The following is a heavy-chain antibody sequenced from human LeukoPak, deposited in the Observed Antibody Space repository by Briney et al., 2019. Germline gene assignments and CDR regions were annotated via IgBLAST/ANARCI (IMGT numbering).Heavy chain of an antibody. Sequence: GGSLRLSCAASGFTVSSNYMSWVRQAPGKGLEWVSVIYSGGSAYYADSVKGRFTISRDNSKNTLYLQMNSLRAEDTAVYYCAREQGRSNAFDIWGQGTMVTVSS. D-gene: IGHD1-26*01. CDR1: GFTVSSNY. CDR3: AREQGRSNAFDI. J-gene: IGHJ3*02. V-gene: IGHV3-53*01. CDR2: IYSGGSA.